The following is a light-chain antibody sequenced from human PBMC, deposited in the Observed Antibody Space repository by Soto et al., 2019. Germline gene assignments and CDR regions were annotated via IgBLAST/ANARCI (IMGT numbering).Light chain of an antibody. Sequence: EIVLTQSPGTLSLSPGERATLSCRASQIVSSTYLAWFQQKAGQAPRLLIYGASTRATGIPDRFSGSGSGTDFTLTINGLEPEDSALYYCQQYDVTPPNTFGGGTKVEV. V-gene: IGKV3-20*01. CDR3: QQYDVTPPNT. CDR1: QIVSSTY. CDR2: GAS. J-gene: IGKJ4*01.